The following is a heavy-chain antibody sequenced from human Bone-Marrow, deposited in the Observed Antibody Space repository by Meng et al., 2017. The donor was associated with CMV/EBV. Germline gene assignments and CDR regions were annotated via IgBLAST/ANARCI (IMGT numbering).Heavy chain of an antibody. V-gene: IGHV3-64*02. J-gene: IGHJ6*02. Sequence: GESLKISCAASGFTFSSYAMHWVRQAPGKGLEYVSAISSNGGSTYYADSVKGRFTISRDNSKNTLYHQMGSLRAEDMAVYYCARDMSDGKPPSGWYSGFAGRGMDVWGQGTTVTVSS. CDR1: GFTFSSYA. CDR3: ARDMSDGKPPSGWYSGFAGRGMDV. D-gene: IGHD6-19*01. CDR2: ISSNGGST.